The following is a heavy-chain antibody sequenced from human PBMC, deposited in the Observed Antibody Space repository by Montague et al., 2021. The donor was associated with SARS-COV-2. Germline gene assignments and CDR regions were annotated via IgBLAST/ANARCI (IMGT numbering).Heavy chain of an antibody. J-gene: IGHJ4*02. V-gene: IGHV3-23*01. Sequence: SLRLSCAASGFTFSSYAMSWVRQAPGKGLEWVSGLRGNGGSTYYADSVKGRFTISRDNPKNTLYLQMSSLRAEDTAVYYCARLDIMTAYPYEYWGQGTLVTVSS. D-gene: IGHD3-9*01. CDR1: GFTFSSYA. CDR3: ARLDIMTAYPYEY. CDR2: LRGNGGST.